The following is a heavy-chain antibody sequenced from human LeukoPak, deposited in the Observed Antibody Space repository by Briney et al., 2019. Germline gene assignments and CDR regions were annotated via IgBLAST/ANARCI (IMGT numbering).Heavy chain of an antibody. V-gene: IGHV3-23*01. D-gene: IGHD3-22*01. Sequence: GGSLRLSCAASGFTFSGYAMSWVRQAPGKGLEWVSGISGSGGGTYYADSVKGRLTISRDNSKGTLYLQMNSLRAEDTAIYYCVKDTRSGYYYEVDYWGQGTLVTVSS. CDR3: VKDTRSGYYYEVDY. CDR2: ISGSGGGT. CDR1: GFTFSGYA. J-gene: IGHJ4*02.